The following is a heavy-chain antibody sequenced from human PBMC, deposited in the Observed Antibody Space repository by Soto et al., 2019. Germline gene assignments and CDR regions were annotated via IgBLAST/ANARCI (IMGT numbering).Heavy chain of an antibody. CDR1: GGKCGYAY. J-gene: IGHJ6*02. CDR2: ITHGGGT. Sequence: SELLSVTNTVYGGKCGYAYWSWIRKSPGKGLEWLGEITHGGGTKYNPSLKSRVVISADTSKNQFSLKLTSVTAADAATYYCATVGLPDSYPNSRDFWGQGTTVTVS. D-gene: IGHD2-15*01. CDR3: ATVGLPDSYPNSRDF. V-gene: IGHV4-34*08.